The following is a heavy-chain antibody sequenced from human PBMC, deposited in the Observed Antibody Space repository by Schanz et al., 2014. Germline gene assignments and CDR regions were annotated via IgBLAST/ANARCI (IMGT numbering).Heavy chain of an antibody. Sequence: QVQLQESGPGLVKPSETLSLTCTVSGDSISSYSWSWIRRPAGKGLEWIGRIYTRGATNYNPSLKSRLNMSVDPSKNQFSLKLRSVTAADTAVYYCARGNDIQVWSLDYWGQGTLVTVSS. V-gene: IGHV4-4*07. D-gene: IGHD5-18*01. CDR2: IYTRGAT. J-gene: IGHJ4*02. CDR3: ARGNDIQVWSLDY. CDR1: GDSISSYS.